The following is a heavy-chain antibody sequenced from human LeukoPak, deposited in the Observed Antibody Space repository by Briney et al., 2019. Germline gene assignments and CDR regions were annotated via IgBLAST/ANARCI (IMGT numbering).Heavy chain of an antibody. V-gene: IGHV4-30-4*01. D-gene: IGHD6-13*01. CDR2: IYYSGST. CDR1: GGSISSGDYY. Sequence: PSETLSLTCTVSGGSISSGDYYWSWIRQPPGKGLEWIGYIYYSGSTYYIPSLKRRVTISVDTSKNQFSLKLSSVTAADTAVYYCARGGSGVVAAGNLDYWGQGTLVTVSS. J-gene: IGHJ4*02. CDR3: ARGGSGVVAAGNLDY.